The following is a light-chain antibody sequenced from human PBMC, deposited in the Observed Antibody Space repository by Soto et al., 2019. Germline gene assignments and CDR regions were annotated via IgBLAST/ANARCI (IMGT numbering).Light chain of an antibody. J-gene: IGLJ1*01. V-gene: IGLV2-14*01. Sequence: QSALTQPASVSGSPGQSITISCTGTSSDVGTYNHVSWYQQHPDKAPKLMIYDVSNRPSGVSNRFSGSKSGNTASLTISSLQAEDEADYYCSSYTTSTTLGVFGTGTKLTVL. CDR3: SSYTTSTTLGV. CDR1: SSDVGTYNH. CDR2: DVS.